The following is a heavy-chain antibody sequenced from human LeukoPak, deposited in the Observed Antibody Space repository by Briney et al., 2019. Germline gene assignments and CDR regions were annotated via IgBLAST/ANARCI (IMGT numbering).Heavy chain of an antibody. CDR2: ISSSSSYI. V-gene: IGHV3-21*01. J-gene: IGHJ4*02. CDR1: GFTFSSYS. D-gene: IGHD1-1*01. Sequence: GGSLRLSCAASGFTFSSYSMNWVRQAPGKGLEWVSSISSSSSYIYYADSVKGRFTISRDNAKNSLYLRMNSLRAEDTAVYYCARATGTTGYFDYWGQGTLVTVSS. CDR3: ARATGTTGYFDY.